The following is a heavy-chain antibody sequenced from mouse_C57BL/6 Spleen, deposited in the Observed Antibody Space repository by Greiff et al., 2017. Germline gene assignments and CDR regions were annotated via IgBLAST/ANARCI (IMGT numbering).Heavy chain of an antibody. CDR2: IYPGDGDT. J-gene: IGHJ2*01. Sequence: VQLQQSGPELVKPGASVKLSCKASGYAFSSSWMNWVKQRPGKGLEWIGRIYPGDGDTNYNGKFKGKATLTADKSSSTAYMQLSSLTAEDSAVYFCARDYSNYVVFDYWGQGTTLTVSS. CDR3: ARDYSNYVVFDY. V-gene: IGHV1-82*01. D-gene: IGHD2-5*01. CDR1: GYAFSSSW.